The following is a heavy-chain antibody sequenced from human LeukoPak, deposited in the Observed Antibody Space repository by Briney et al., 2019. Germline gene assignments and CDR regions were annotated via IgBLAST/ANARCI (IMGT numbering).Heavy chain of an antibody. CDR2: INEDGSDK. V-gene: IGHV3-7*05. Sequence: PGGSLRLSCAVSGFSISSYWMSWVRQAPGKGLEWLGNINEDGSDKYYVDSVKGRFTISRDNAKNSLYLQMNSLRAEDTAVYYCARDFAYWGQGTLVTVSS. J-gene: IGHJ4*02. CDR3: ARDFAY. CDR1: GFSISSYW. D-gene: IGHD3-3*01.